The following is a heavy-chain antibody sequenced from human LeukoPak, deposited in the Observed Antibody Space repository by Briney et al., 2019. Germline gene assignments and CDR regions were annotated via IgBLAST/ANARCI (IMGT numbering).Heavy chain of an antibody. CDR2: IRSKAYGGTT. V-gene: IGHV3-49*04. Sequence: GGSLRLSCTASGFTFGDYAMSWVRQAPGKGLEWVGFIRSKAYGGTTEYAASVKGRFTISRDDSKSIAYLQMNSLKTEDTAVYYCTTRPVVGASEWDYWGQGTLVTVSS. J-gene: IGHJ4*02. CDR1: GFTFGDYA. CDR3: TTRPVVGASEWDY. D-gene: IGHD1-26*01.